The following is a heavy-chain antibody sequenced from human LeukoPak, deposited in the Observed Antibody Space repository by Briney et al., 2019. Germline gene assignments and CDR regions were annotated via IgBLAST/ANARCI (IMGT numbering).Heavy chain of an antibody. V-gene: IGHV3-30-3*02. CDR3: AKSPWDY. CDR1: GFTFSSYA. J-gene: IGHJ4*02. Sequence: GGSLRLSCAASGFTFSSYAMHWVRQAPGKGLEWVAVISYDGSNKHYADSVKGRFTISRDNSKNTLYLQMNSLRAEDTAVYYCAKSPWDYWGQGTLVTVSS. CDR2: ISYDGSNK.